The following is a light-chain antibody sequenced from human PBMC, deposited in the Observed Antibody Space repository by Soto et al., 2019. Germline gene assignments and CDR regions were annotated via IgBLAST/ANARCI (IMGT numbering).Light chain of an antibody. V-gene: IGLV2-8*01. Sequence: QSALTQPPSASGCPGQSVTISCTGTSSDVGAYKYVSWYQQYPGKAPKLMIYEVSKRPSGVPDRFSGSKSGNTASLTVSGLQAEDEADYYCTSYVGSDIWVFGGGTKLTVL. CDR2: EVS. CDR1: SSDVGAYKY. J-gene: IGLJ3*02. CDR3: TSYVGSDIWV.